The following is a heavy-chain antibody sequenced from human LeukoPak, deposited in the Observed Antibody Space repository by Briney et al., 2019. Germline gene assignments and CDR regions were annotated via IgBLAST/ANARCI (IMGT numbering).Heavy chain of an antibody. V-gene: IGHV3-49*04. D-gene: IGHD3-22*01. J-gene: IGHJ4*02. CDR1: GLTFGAYA. CDR3: SRGDYFYDRSGYFHFDY. Sequence: PGGSLRLSCTASGLTFGAYAMSWVRQAPGEGLGWVGFIRSKAYGGTTEYAASVRGRFTISRDDSKSVAYLQMNSLQTEDTAVYYCSRGDYFYDRSGYFHFDYWGQGTLVTVSS. CDR2: IRSKAYGGTT.